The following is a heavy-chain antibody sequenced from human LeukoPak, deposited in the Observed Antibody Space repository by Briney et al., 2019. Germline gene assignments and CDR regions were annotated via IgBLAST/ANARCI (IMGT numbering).Heavy chain of an antibody. J-gene: IGHJ4*02. D-gene: IGHD5-12*01. V-gene: IGHV4-59*08. CDR3: ARHGGYVPYFDY. Sequence: SETLSLTCTVSGGSISSYYWSWIRQPPGKGLEWIGYIYYSGSTNYNPSLKSRLTISVDTSKNQFCLKLSSVTAPDTAVYYCARHGGYVPYFDYWGQGTLVTVSS. CDR2: IYYSGST. CDR1: GGSISSYY.